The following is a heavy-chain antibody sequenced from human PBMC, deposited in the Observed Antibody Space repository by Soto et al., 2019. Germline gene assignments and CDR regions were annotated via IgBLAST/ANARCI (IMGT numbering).Heavy chain of an antibody. CDR1: GLTVSRTQ. V-gene: IGHV3-23*01. CDR2: ISGSGGSA. CDR3: AKDSTQGFRY. Sequence: GGSLRLSCAVSGLTVSRTQMSWVRQAPGKGLQWVSAISGSGGSAYYADSVKGRFTISRDNSKNTLYLQMNSLRAEDTAVYYCAKDSTQGFRYWGQGTLVTVSS. J-gene: IGHJ4*02.